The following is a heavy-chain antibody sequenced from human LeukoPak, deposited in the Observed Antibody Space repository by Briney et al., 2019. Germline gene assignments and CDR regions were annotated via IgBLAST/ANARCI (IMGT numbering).Heavy chain of an antibody. CDR1: GFTLNNYPA. CDR2: LSADGNTK. Sequence: GRSLRLSCIASGFTLNNYPAMHWVRQAPGKGLEWVAALSADGNTKFYADSVKGRFTISRDSARNSLYLQMNSLRAEDTAVYYCAREWSSSPPYFDYWRQGTLLTVSS. V-gene: IGHV3-30-3*01. CDR3: AREWSSSPPYFDY. J-gene: IGHJ4*02. D-gene: IGHD6-13*01.